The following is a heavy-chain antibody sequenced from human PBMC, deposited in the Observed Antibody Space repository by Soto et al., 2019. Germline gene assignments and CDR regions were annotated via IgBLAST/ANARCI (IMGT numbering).Heavy chain of an antibody. CDR2: IYYSGST. CDR3: ARGLCSSTSCYAGVVDY. D-gene: IGHD2-2*01. V-gene: IGHV4-59*01. CDR1: GGSISSYY. Sequence: QVQLQESGPGLVKPSETLSLTCTVSGGSISSYYWSWIRQPPGKGLEWIGYIYYSGSTNYNPSLKRRVTISVDTSKNQFSLKLSSVTAADTAVYYCARGLCSSTSCYAGVVDYWGQGTLVTVSS. J-gene: IGHJ4*02.